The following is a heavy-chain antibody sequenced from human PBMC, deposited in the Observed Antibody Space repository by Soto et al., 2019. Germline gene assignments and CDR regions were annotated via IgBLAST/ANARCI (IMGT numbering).Heavy chain of an antibody. CDR2: INPSDGGT. J-gene: IGHJ4*02. CDR1: GYTFTSYY. CDR3: ARAPRGTGSRFDY. D-gene: IGHD3-10*01. V-gene: IGHV1-46*01. Sequence: QVQLVQSGAEVKKPGASVKVSCKASGYTFTSYYMHWVRQAPGQGLEWMGIINPSDGGTTYAQKYQDRVTMTRDTSTSTVYMELSSLRSEDTAVYYCARAPRGTGSRFDYWGQGTLGTVSS.